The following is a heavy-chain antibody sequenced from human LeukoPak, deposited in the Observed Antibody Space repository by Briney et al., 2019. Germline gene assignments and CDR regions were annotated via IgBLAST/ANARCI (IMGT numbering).Heavy chain of an antibody. J-gene: IGHJ5*02. D-gene: IGHD3-3*01. CDR1: GYTFTSYG. Sequence: ASVKVSCKASGYTFTSYGISWVRQAPGQGLEWMGWISAYNGNTNYAQKLQGRVTMTTDTSTSTAYMELRSLRSDDTAVYYCAREKYYDFWSGYYTGGGERFDPWGQGTLVTVSS. CDR3: AREKYYDFWSGYYTGGGERFDP. V-gene: IGHV1-18*01. CDR2: ISAYNGNT.